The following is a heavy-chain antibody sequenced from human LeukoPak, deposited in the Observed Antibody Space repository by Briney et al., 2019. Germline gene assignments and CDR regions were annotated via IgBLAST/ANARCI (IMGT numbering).Heavy chain of an antibody. J-gene: IGHJ4*02. Sequence: GGSLRLSCAASGFTFSSYGMHWVRQAPGKGLEWVAVISYDGSNKYYADSVKGRFTISRDNSKNTLYLQMNSLRAEDTAVYYCARLATEHSFDYWGQGTLVTVSS. D-gene: IGHD5-12*01. CDR2: ISYDGSNK. CDR3: ARLATEHSFDY. V-gene: IGHV3-30*03. CDR1: GFTFSSYG.